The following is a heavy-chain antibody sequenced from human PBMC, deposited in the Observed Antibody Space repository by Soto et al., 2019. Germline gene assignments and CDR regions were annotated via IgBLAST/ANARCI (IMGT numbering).Heavy chain of an antibody. CDR3: AKEGQKQQLVRGRMGGFDP. Sequence: GGSLRLSCAASGFSFSSYAMSWVRQAPGKGLEWVSAISGSGGSTYYADSVKGRFTISRDNSKNTLYLQMNSLRAEDTAVYYCAKEGQKQQLVRGRMGGFDPWGQGTLVTVSS. V-gene: IGHV3-23*01. D-gene: IGHD6-13*01. J-gene: IGHJ5*02. CDR2: ISGSGGST. CDR1: GFSFSSYA.